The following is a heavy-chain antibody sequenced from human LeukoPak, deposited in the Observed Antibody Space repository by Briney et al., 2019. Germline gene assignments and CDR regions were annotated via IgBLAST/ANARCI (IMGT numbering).Heavy chain of an antibody. J-gene: IGHJ4*02. CDR3: ARAKVAGTFDY. Sequence: SETLSLTCTVSGGSISSYYWSWIRQPPGKGLEWIGYIYYSGSANYNPSLKSRVTISVDTSKNQFSLKLSSVTAADTAVYYCARAKVAGTFDYWGQGTLVTVSS. D-gene: IGHD6-19*01. V-gene: IGHV4-59*01. CDR1: GGSISSYY. CDR2: IYYSGSA.